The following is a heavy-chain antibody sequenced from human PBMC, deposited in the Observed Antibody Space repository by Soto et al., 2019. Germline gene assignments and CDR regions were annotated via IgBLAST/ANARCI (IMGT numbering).Heavy chain of an antibody. Sequence: QVQLQQWGAGLLKPSETLSLTCAVYGGSFSGYYWTWIRQPPGTGLEWIGEINHSGSTNYNPSLKSRVTTSVDTSMNQFSLKLTSVTAADTAVYYCARDKITGLFDYWGQGTLVTVSS. CDR2: INHSGST. V-gene: IGHV4-34*01. J-gene: IGHJ4*02. CDR3: ARDKITGLFDY. CDR1: GGSFSGYY. D-gene: IGHD2-8*02.